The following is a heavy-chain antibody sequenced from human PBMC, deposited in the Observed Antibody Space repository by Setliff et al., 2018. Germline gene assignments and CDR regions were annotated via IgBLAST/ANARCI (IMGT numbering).Heavy chain of an antibody. J-gene: IGHJ4*02. Sequence: SETLSLTCTVSGGSVSPYFWSWIRQPPGKGLEWIGYIYHNGNTNFNPSLKSRVNMSVDTSNNQFVLNLKAVTAADTAVYFCARHLLVQGTYHFDYWGQGSPVTVSS. CDR3: ARHLLVQGTYHFDY. CDR2: IYHNGNT. V-gene: IGHV4-59*08. D-gene: IGHD3-10*01. CDR1: GGSVSPYF.